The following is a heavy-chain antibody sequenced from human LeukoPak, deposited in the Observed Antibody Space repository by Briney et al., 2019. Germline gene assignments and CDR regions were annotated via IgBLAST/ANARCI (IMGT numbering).Heavy chain of an antibody. V-gene: IGHV1-2*06. CDR2: TNPNSGGT. D-gene: IGHD2-2*01. Sequence: ASVKVSCKASGYTFTGYYMHWVRQAPGQGLEWMGRTNPNSGGTNYAQKFQGRVTITADESTSTAYMELSSLRSEDTAVYYCARGVVPAADYYYYGMDVWGQGTTVTVSS. J-gene: IGHJ6*02. CDR3: ARGVVPAADYYYYGMDV. CDR1: GYTFTGYY.